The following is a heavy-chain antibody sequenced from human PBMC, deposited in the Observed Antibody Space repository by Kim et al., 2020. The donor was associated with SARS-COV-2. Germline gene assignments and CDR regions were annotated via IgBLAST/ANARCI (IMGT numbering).Heavy chain of an antibody. Sequence: SVKVSCKASGGTFSSYPISWVRQAPGQGLEWMGRIIPILGIANYAQKFQGRVTITADKSTSTAYMELSSLRSEDTAVYYCASDSSGSYYFDYWGQGTLVTVSS. J-gene: IGHJ4*02. CDR3: ASDSSGSYYFDY. CDR2: IIPILGIA. CDR1: GGTFSSYP. V-gene: IGHV1-69*04. D-gene: IGHD6-19*01.